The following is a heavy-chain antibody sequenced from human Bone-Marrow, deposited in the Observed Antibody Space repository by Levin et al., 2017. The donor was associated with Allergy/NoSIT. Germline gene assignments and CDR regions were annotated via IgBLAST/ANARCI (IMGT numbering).Heavy chain of an antibody. J-gene: IGHJ4*02. Sequence: GGSLRLSCAASGFTFSSHAMHWVRQAPGKGLEWVAAVSYDGRSKYHADSVKGRITISRDNSKNTMYLQVNSLRAEDTGVYYCARDTYGDQGGPLDYWGQGILVSVSS. CDR2: VSYDGRSK. V-gene: IGHV3-30*04. D-gene: IGHD4/OR15-4a*01. CDR1: GFTFSSHA. CDR3: ARDTYGDQGGPLDY.